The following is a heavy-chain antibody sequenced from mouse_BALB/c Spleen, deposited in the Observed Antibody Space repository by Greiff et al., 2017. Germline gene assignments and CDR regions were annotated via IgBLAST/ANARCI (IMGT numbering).Heavy chain of an antibody. CDR1: GYAFTNYL. Sequence: VQLQQSGAELVRPGTSVKVSCKASGYAFTNYLIEWVKQRPGQGLEWIGVINPGSGGTNYNEKFKGKATLTADKSSSTAYMQLSSLTSDDSAVYFCARSGSSYYFDDWGQGTTLTVSS. J-gene: IGHJ2*01. D-gene: IGHD1-1*01. V-gene: IGHV1-54*03. CDR2: INPGSGGT. CDR3: ARSGSSYYFDD.